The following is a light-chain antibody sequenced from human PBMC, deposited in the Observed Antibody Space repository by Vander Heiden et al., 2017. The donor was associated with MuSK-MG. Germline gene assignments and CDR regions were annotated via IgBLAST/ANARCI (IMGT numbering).Light chain of an antibody. CDR2: GAS. CDR3: QQDCSSPRT. V-gene: IGKV3-20*01. Sequence: EIVLTQSPGTLSLSPGERATLSCRASQSVSSSYLAWYQQKPGQAPRLLIYGASSRATGIPDRFSGSESGTDFTLTISRLEPEDFAVYYCQQDCSSPRTFGQGTKVEIK. CDR1: QSVSSSY. J-gene: IGKJ1*01.